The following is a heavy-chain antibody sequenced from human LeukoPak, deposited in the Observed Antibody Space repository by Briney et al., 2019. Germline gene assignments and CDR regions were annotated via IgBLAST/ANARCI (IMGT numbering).Heavy chain of an antibody. J-gene: IGHJ6*04. CDR1: GGTFSSYA. V-gene: IGHV1-69*13. Sequence: ASVKVSCKASGGTFSSYAISWVRQAPGQGLEWMGGIIPIFGTANYAQKFQGRVTITADESTSTAYMELSSLRSEDTAVYYCARVVVIANRAGMDVWGKGTTVTVSS. CDR2: IIPIFGTA. D-gene: IGHD2-21*01. CDR3: ARVVVIANRAGMDV.